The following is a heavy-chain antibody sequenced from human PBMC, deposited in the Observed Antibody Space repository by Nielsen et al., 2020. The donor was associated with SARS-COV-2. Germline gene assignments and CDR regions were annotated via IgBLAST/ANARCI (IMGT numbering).Heavy chain of an antibody. D-gene: IGHD1-26*01. CDR1: GYTFTGYY. V-gene: IGHV1-2*05. CDR2: INPNSGGT. J-gene: IGHJ4*02. Sequence: ASVKVSCKASGYTFTGYYMHWVRQAPGQGLEWMGRINPNSGGTNYAQKFQGRVTMTRDTSISTAYMELSRLRSDDTDVYYCARGRWELLNRGDFDYWGQGTLVTVSS. CDR3: ARGRWELLNRGDFDY.